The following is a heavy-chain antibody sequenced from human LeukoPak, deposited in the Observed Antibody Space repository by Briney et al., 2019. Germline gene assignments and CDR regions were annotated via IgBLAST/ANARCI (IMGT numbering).Heavy chain of an antibody. V-gene: IGHV1-18*01. J-gene: IGHJ6*03. CDR3: ARAEKPNWGNYYYYCMDV. D-gene: IGHD7-27*01. Sequence: ASVTVSCKASGYTFSSYGISWVRQAPGQGLEWMGWICAYSGNTHYAQKFQGRVSMTTDTSTTTAYMELRGLRSDDTAVYYCARAEKPNWGNYYYYCMDVWGKGTTVTVSS. CDR2: ICAYSGNT. CDR1: GYTFSSYG.